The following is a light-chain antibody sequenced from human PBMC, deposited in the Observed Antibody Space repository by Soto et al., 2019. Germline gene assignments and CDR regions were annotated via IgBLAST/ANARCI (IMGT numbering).Light chain of an antibody. Sequence: QSVLTQPPSVSGAPGQRVTISCTGSSSNIGAGYDVHWYQQLPGTAPKLLIYGNSTRPSGVPDRFSGSKSGTSASLAITGLQAEDEADYYCKSYDSSLSGWGVFGGGTKLTVL. CDR3: KSYDSSLSGWGV. J-gene: IGLJ2*01. CDR2: GNS. CDR1: SSNIGAGYD. V-gene: IGLV1-40*01.